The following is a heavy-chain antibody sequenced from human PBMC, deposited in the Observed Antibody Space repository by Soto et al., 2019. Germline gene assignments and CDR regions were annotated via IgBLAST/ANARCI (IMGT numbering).Heavy chain of an antibody. Sequence: QVQLVQSGAEVQKPGASVKVSCEASGYTFTSYYMHWVRQAPGQGLEWMGIINPSGGSTSYAQKFRGRVTMTRDRDTSNVYMELSSLRSEDTAVYYCARALGYCSGGRCPNWFDPWGQGTLVTVSS. D-gene: IGHD2-15*01. J-gene: IGHJ5*01. CDR3: ARALGYCSGGRCPNWFDP. V-gene: IGHV1-46*01. CDR2: INPSGGST. CDR1: GYTFTSYY.